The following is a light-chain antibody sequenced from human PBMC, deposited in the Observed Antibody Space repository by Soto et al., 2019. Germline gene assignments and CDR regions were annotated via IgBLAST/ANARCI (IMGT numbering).Light chain of an antibody. CDR3: SSYTSSSSVV. V-gene: IGLV2-14*01. Sequence: QSALTQPASVSGSPGQSITISCTGTSSDVGGYNYVSWYQQHPGKAPKIMIYDVNNRPSGVSNRFAGSKSGNTASLTISGLQDEDEADYYCSSYTSSSSVVFGGGTKVTVL. CDR1: SSDVGGYNY. CDR2: DVN. J-gene: IGLJ2*01.